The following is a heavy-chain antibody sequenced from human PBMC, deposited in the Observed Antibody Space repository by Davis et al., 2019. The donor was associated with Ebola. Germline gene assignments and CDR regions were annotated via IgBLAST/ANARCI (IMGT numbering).Heavy chain of an antibody. V-gene: IGHV3-7*01. CDR1: GFTFSSYW. CDR3: ARVADYYYYGMDV. J-gene: IGHJ6*02. Sequence: PGGSLRLSCAASGFTFSSYWMSWFRQAPGKGLEWVANIKQDGSEKYYVDSVKGRFTISRDNAKNSLYLQINSLRAEDTAVYYCARVADYYYYGMDVWGQGTTVTVSS. CDR2: IKQDGSEK. D-gene: IGHD6-19*01.